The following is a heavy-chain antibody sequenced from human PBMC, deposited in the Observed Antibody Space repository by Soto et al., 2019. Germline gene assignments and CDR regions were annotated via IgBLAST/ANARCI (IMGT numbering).Heavy chain of an antibody. J-gene: IGHJ6*02. CDR3: ARQAESVLMVYDPFRYYYYGMDV. V-gene: IGHV4-39*01. CDR2: IYYSGST. D-gene: IGHD2-8*01. Sequence: SETLSLTCTVSGGSISSSSYYWGWIRQPPGKGLEWIGSIYYSGSTYYNPSLKSRVTISVDTSKNQFSLKLSSVTAADTAVYYCARQAESVLMVYDPFRYYYYGMDVWGQGTTVTVSS. CDR1: GGSISSSSYY.